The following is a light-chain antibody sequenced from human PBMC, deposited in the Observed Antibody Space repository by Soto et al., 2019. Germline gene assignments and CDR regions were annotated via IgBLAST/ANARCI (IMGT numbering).Light chain of an antibody. V-gene: IGKV2-28*01. CDR1: QSLLHSNGYNY. Sequence: DIVMTQSPLSLPVTPGEPASISCRSSQSLLHSNGYNYLNWYLQKPGQSPQLLIYLGSNRASGVPDRFGGSGSGTDFTLKISRMEAADVGVYYCMQALQTPIRFTFGPGTKVDIK. J-gene: IGKJ3*01. CDR2: LGS. CDR3: MQALQTPIRFT.